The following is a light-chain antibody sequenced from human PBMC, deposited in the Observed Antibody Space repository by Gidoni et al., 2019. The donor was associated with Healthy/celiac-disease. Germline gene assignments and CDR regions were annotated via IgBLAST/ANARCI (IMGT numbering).Light chain of an antibody. J-gene: IGLJ2*01. V-gene: IGLV2-14*01. CDR3: SSYTSSSTVV. Sequence: QSALTQPASVSAAPGPSITISCTGTSSDVGGYNYVSWYQQHPGKAPKLMIYDVSNQPSGVSNRFSGSKSGNTASLTISGLQAEDEADYYCSSYTSSSTVVFGGGTKLTVL. CDR2: DVS. CDR1: SSDVGGYNY.